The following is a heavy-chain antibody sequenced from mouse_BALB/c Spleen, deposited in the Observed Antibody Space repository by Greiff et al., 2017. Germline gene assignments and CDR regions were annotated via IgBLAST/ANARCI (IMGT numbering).Heavy chain of an antibody. CDR2: INPYNDGT. D-gene: IGHD1-1*01. Sequence: EVKLMESGPELVKPGASVKMSCKASGYTFTSYVMHWVKQKPGQGLEWIGYINPYNDGTKYNEKFKGKATLTSDKSSSTAYMELSSLTSEDSAVYYCAREDYYGSSSYAMDYWGQGTSVTVSS. V-gene: IGHV1-14*01. CDR3: AREDYYGSSSYAMDY. J-gene: IGHJ4*01. CDR1: GYTFTSYV.